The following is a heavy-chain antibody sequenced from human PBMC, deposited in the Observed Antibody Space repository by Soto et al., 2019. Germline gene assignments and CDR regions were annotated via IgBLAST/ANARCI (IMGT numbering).Heavy chain of an antibody. CDR1: GFSFSYYA. D-gene: IGHD6-19*01. V-gene: IGHV3-23*01. CDR2: ISGSGGST. J-gene: IGHJ4*02. Sequence: PGGSLRLSCAASGFSFSYYAMSWVRQAPGKGLEWVSDISGSGGSTYRADSVKGRFTISRDNSKNTLYLQMNSLRAEDTAVYYCATPLTIAVAGSFHYWGQGSLVTVSS. CDR3: ATPLTIAVAGSFHY.